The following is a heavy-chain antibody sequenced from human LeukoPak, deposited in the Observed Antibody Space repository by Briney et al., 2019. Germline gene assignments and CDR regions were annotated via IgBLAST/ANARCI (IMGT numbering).Heavy chain of an antibody. V-gene: IGHV3-23*01. CDR1: GFTFSSYA. D-gene: IGHD4-17*01. J-gene: IGHJ4*02. CDR3: AVGGQVDYGDYRLDY. Sequence: PGGSLRLSCVASGFTFSSYAMSWVRQAPGKGLEWVSAISGSGGSTYYADSVKGRFTISRDNSKNTLYLQMNSLRAEDTAVYYCAVGGQVDYGDYRLDYWGQGTLVTVSS. CDR2: ISGSGGST.